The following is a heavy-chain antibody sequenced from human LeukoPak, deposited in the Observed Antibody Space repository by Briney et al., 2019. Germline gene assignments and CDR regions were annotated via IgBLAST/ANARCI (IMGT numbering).Heavy chain of an antibody. D-gene: IGHD3-22*01. V-gene: IGHV4-59*01. CDR1: GGSFSNNY. CDR2: IYYSGST. Sequence: SETLSLTCAVYGGSFSNNYWSWIRQPPGKGLEWIGSIYYSGSTYYNPSLKSRVTISVDTSKNQFSLRLSSVTAADTAVYYCARDGYYYDSSGYYSPVFDYWGQGTLVTVSS. J-gene: IGHJ4*02. CDR3: ARDGYYYDSSGYYSPVFDY.